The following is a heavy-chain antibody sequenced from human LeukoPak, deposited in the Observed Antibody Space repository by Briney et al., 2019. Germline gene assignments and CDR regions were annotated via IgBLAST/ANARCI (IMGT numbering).Heavy chain of an antibody. CDR3: ARVIAVAGTGRYFDY. CDR2: ISSSSSTI. D-gene: IGHD6-19*01. Sequence: GGSLRLSCAASGFTFSSYSMNWVRQAPGKGLEWVSYISSSSSTIYYADSVKGRFTISRDNAKNSLYLQMNSLRAEDTAVYYCARVIAVAGTGRYFDYWGQGTLVTVSS. J-gene: IGHJ4*02. CDR1: GFTFSSYS. V-gene: IGHV3-48*01.